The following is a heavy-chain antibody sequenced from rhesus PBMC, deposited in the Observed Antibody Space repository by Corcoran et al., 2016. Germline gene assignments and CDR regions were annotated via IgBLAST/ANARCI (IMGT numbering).Heavy chain of an antibody. J-gene: IGHJ4*01. D-gene: IGHD3-34*01. Sequence: EVQLVESGGGLVQPGGSLRLSCAASGFTFSDHYMDWVRQAPGTGLEWVSSISSGSGSTTLYPDSVKGRFTISRDNAKNTVYLQMNSLRAEDTAVYYCARHPYWGSGYFDYWGQGVLVTVSS. CDR3: ARHPYWGSGYFDY. V-gene: IGHV3-110*01. CDR2: ISSGSGSTT. CDR1: GFTFSDHY.